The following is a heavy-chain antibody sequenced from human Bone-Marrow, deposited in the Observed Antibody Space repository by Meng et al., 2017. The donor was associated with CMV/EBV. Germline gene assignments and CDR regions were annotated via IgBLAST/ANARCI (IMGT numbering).Heavy chain of an antibody. Sequence: GSLRLSCAVSGGSFSDYYWSWIRQPPGKGLEWIAEINHSGNSDYNPSLRSRVSISIDTSKNQFSLNLSSLTAADTAVYYCARAAADYYYYYGMDVWGQGTTVTVSS. CDR2: INHSGNS. V-gene: IGHV4-34*01. CDR3: ARAAADYYYYYGMDV. CDR1: GGSFSDYY. J-gene: IGHJ6*02. D-gene: IGHD6-13*01.